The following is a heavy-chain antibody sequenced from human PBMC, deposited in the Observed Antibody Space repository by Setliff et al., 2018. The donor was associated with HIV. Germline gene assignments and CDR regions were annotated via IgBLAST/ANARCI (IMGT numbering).Heavy chain of an antibody. CDR3: AREWDIAVAFDY. CDR1: GFTFSSYS. CDR2: ISSSSSTI. V-gene: IGHV3-48*04. D-gene: IGHD6-19*01. J-gene: IGHJ4*02. Sequence: HPGGSLRLSCAASGFTFSSYSMNWVRQAPGKGLEWVSYISSSSSTIYYADSVKGRFTISRDNAKNSLYLQMNSLRAEDTAVYYCAREWDIAVAFDYWGQGTLVTAPQ.